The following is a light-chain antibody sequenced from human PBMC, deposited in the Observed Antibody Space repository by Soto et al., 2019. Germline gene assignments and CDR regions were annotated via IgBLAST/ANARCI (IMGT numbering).Light chain of an antibody. V-gene: IGKV1-5*01. J-gene: IGKJ1*01. CDR3: QEYNNYWT. CDR1: QTISRW. Sequence: DIQMTQSSSTLSASAGATGNTPCRARQTISRWLAWYQQKPGKAPRLLICTASDLESGGPSRLSASGSGTEFTLTISRLHPDDFATYYCQEYNNYWTFGQGTNVDIK. CDR2: TAS.